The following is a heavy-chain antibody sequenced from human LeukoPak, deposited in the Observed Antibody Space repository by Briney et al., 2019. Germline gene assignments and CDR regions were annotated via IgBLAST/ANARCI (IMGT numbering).Heavy chain of an antibody. D-gene: IGHD3-3*01. V-gene: IGHV4-61*02. Sequence: SETLSLTCTVSGGSISSGSYYWSWIRQPAGKGLEWIGRIYTSGGTNYNPSLKSRVTISVDTSKNQFSLKLSSVTAADTAVYYCARQYDFWNGYSSRPGYMDVWGKGTTVTVSS. CDR3: ARQYDFWNGYSSRPGYMDV. J-gene: IGHJ6*03. CDR2: IYTSGGT. CDR1: GGSISSGSYY.